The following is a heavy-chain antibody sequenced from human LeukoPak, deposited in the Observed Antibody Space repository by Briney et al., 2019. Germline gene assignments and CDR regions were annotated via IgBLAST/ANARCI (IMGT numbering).Heavy chain of an antibody. CDR2: INHSGST. Sequence: SETLSLTCAVYGGSFSGYYWSWIRQPPGKGLEWIGEINHSGSTNYNPSLKSRVTISVDTSKNQFSLKLSSVTAADTAVYYCARAAGKHYGARKSAFDYWGQGTLVTVSS. V-gene: IGHV4-34*01. D-gene: IGHD4-17*01. CDR1: GGSFSGYY. J-gene: IGHJ4*02. CDR3: ARAAGKHYGARKSAFDY.